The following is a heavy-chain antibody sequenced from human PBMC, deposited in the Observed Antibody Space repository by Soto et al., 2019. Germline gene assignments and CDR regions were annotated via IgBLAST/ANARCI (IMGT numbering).Heavy chain of an antibody. Sequence: SETLSLTCAVYNESLSGFYWSWIRQAPGKGLEWIGEINHSGSTHFNPSLKSRVSISADTSKMQFSLTLASVTAADAAVYYCATSSSLXXSYFDYWDQGTLVTVSS. CDR3: ATSSSLXXSYFDY. J-gene: IGHJ4*02. CDR2: INHSGST. CDR1: NESLSGFY. V-gene: IGHV4-34*01. D-gene: IGHD6-13*01.